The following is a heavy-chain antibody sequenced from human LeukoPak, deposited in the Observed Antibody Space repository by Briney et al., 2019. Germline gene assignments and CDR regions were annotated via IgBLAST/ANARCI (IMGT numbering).Heavy chain of an antibody. CDR1: GFTFSSYD. Sequence: GGSLRLSCAASGFTFSSYDMHWVRHATGKGLEWVSAIGTAGDTYYPGSVKGRFTISRENAKNSLYLQMNSLRAGDTAVYYCARGAAATDAFDIWGQGTMVTVSS. CDR3: ARGAAATDAFDI. V-gene: IGHV3-13*01. CDR2: IGTAGDT. J-gene: IGHJ3*02. D-gene: IGHD6-13*01.